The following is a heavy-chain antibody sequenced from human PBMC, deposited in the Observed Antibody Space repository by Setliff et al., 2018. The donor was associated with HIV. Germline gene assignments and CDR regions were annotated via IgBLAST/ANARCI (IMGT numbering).Heavy chain of an antibody. V-gene: IGHV3-74*01. CDR2: IDNDASHT. CDR1: GLTFSSHW. D-gene: IGHD3-16*01. Sequence: GGSLRLSCAASGLTFSSHWMHWVRRAPGKGLVWVSYIDNDASHTIHADSVKGRFTISRDNAKNTVYLEMTSLRAEDTAVYHCAKDMNYNNDYPGVLGSWGRGTLVTVSS. J-gene: IGHJ4*02. CDR3: AKDMNYNNDYPGVLGS.